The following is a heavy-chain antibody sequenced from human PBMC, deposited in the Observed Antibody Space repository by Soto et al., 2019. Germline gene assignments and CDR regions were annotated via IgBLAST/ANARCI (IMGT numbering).Heavy chain of an antibody. Sequence: QVQLVQSGAEMKKPGSSVKVSCQSSGGTFNTYAMNWVRQAPGQGPEWMGDISPMFGAANYAPKFQGRVTITADESTGTSYMQWSSVTSDDTALYFCAREVQVHTPAFVYWGQGTLVTVSS. V-gene: IGHV1-69*19. CDR3: AREVQVHTPAFVY. CDR2: ISPMFGAA. D-gene: IGHD3-10*01. CDR1: GGTFNTYA. J-gene: IGHJ4*02.